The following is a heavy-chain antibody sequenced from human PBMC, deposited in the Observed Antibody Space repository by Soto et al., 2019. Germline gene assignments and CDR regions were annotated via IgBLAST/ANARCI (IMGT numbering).Heavy chain of an antibody. CDR2: ISDRATT. D-gene: IGHD5-18*01. CDR1: GDSISSNNNY. Sequence: QVQLQESGPGLVKPSQTLSLTCTGSGDSISSNNNYWSSISQPPGEGLEWIGFISDRATTSYSPSLMSRVAISLDTSKDQFSLSLSSVTAADTAVYYCARARGYSYGLDPWGQGTLVTVSS. V-gene: IGHV4-30-4*01. CDR3: ARARGYSYGLDP. J-gene: IGHJ5*02.